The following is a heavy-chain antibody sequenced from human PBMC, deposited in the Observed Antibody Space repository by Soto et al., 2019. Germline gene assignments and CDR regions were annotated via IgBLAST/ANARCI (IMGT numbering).Heavy chain of an antibody. J-gene: IGHJ4*02. CDR1: GGSISVGVYY. D-gene: IGHD3-10*01. Sequence: QVQLQESGPGLVKPSQTLSLTCTVSGGSISVGVYYWNWIRQLPGKGPEWIGYTYHTGSTYYNPSLESRVTISVDPSKNRFSLRLSSVTAADTAVYYCATFGNPDGSLYFDYWGQGTLVTVSS. CDR3: ATFGNPDGSLYFDY. V-gene: IGHV4-31*03. CDR2: TYHTGST.